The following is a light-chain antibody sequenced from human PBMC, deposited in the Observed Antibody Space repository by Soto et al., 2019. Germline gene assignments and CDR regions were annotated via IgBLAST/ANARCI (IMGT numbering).Light chain of an antibody. CDR3: SSYGGSNELV. CDR2: EVT. V-gene: IGLV2-8*01. Sequence: QPVLTQPPSASGSPGQSVTISCTGTRRDIGGYNYVSWYQQHPGKAPRLLIYEVTNRPSGVPDRFSGSKSGNTASLTVSGLQAEDEAVYYCSSYGGSNELVFGGGTKLTVL. CDR1: RRDIGGYNY. J-gene: IGLJ2*01.